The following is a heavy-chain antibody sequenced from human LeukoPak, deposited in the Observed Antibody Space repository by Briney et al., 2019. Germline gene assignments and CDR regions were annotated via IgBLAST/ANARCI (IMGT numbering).Heavy chain of an antibody. J-gene: IGHJ6*02. D-gene: IGHD3-3*01. CDR1: GGSISDSTYF. V-gene: IGHV4-39*07. CDR2: IYYDGST. Sequence: PSETLSLTCTVSGGSISDSTYFWAWIRQPPGKGLEWIGTIYYDGSTYYNPSLKSRVTISVDTSKNQFSLKLSSVTAADTAVYYCARDSVTIFGVANYGMDVWGQGTTVTVSS. CDR3: ARDSVTIFGVANYGMDV.